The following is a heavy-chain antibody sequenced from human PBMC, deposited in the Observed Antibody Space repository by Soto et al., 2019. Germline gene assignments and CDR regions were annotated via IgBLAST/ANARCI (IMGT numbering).Heavy chain of an antibody. V-gene: IGHV3-23*01. J-gene: IGHJ5*02. D-gene: IGHD3-22*01. CDR1: GFTFSSYA. CDR2: ISGSGGST. Sequence: LRLSCAASGFTFSSYAMSWVRQAPGKGLEWVSAISGSGGSTYYADSVKGRFTISRDNSKNTLYLQMNSLRAEDTAVYYCAKDRGDSSGYYYSYNWFDPWGQGTLVTVSS. CDR3: AKDRGDSSGYYYSYNWFDP.